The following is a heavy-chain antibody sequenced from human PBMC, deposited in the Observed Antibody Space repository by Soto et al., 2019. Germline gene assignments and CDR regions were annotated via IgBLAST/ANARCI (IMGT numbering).Heavy chain of an antibody. Sequence: ILSLTCTVSGGSISSGGYYWSWIRQHPGKGLEWIGYIYYSGSTYYNPSLKSRVTISVDTSKNQFSLKLSSVTAADTAVYYCAHIMITFGGVTVGGAFDIWGQGTMVTVSS. V-gene: IGHV4-31*03. J-gene: IGHJ3*02. CDR2: IYYSGST. D-gene: IGHD3-16*02. CDR3: AHIMITFGGVTVGGAFDI. CDR1: GGSISSGGYY.